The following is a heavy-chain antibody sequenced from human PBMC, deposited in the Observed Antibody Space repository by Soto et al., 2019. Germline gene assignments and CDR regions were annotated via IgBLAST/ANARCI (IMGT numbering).Heavy chain of an antibody. V-gene: IGHV3-23*01. D-gene: IGHD4-4*01. CDR2: ISDSGDTS. CDR3: ARHYSNYGGYYYGMDV. Sequence: GGSLRLSCVVSGFTSRSYAMSWVRQAPGKGLEWVSAISDSGDTSFYADSVKGRFTISRDNAKNSLYLQMNSLRAEDTAVYYCARHYSNYGGYYYGMDVWGQGTTVTVSS. J-gene: IGHJ6*02. CDR1: GFTSRSYA.